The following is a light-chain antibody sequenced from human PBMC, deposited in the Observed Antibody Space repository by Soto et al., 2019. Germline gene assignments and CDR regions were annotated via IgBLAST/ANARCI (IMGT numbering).Light chain of an antibody. J-gene: IGLJ3*02. Sequence: QSVLTQPASVSGSPGQSITISCTGTSSDVGGYNDVSWYQQHPDKAPKLMIYDVRDRPSGVSNRFSGSKSGNTASLTISGLQAEDEADYYCSSYTSFSSLIVFGGGTKLTVL. CDR2: DVR. V-gene: IGLV2-14*03. CDR1: SSDVGGYND. CDR3: SSYTSFSSLIV.